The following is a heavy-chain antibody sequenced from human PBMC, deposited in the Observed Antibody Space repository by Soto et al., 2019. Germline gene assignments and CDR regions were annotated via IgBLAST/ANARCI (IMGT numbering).Heavy chain of an antibody. D-gene: IGHD3-3*01. Sequence: SGPTLVNPTQTLTLTCTVSGFSLSASGEGVGWIRQPPGKALEWLGVLYLHDNTRYTRYSPSLKNRLAITEDTSKNQVVLTLTNMDPVDTATYFCAHRYDVWTGSYLLSYVDYWGQGMLVTVSS. CDR1: GFSLSASGEG. CDR2: LYLHDNT. CDR3: AHRYDVWTGSYLLSYVDY. J-gene: IGHJ4*02. V-gene: IGHV2-5*01.